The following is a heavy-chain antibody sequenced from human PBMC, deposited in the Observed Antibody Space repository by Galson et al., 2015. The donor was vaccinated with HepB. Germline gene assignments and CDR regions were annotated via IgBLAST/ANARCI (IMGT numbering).Heavy chain of an antibody. J-gene: IGHJ4*02. CDR1: GYTFTGYY. CDR3: AREEWELPDY. CDR2: INPNSGVT. Sequence: SVKVSCKASGYTFTGYYMHWVRQAPGQGLEWMGRINPNSGVTNYAQKFQGRVTMTRDTSISTAYMELSRLRSDDTAIYYCAREEWELPDYWGQGTLVTVSS. D-gene: IGHD1-26*01. V-gene: IGHV1-2*06.